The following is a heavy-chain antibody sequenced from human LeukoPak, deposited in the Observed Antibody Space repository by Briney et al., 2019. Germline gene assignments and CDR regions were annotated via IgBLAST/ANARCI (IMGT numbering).Heavy chain of an antibody. J-gene: IGHJ4*02. Sequence: GGSLRLSCAASGFTFSSYAMSWVRRAPGKGLEWVSAISGSGGSTYYADSVKGRFTISRDNSKNTLYLQMNSLRAEDTAVYYCAIQDRIAARPLDYWGQGTLVTVSS. D-gene: IGHD6-6*01. V-gene: IGHV3-23*01. CDR2: ISGSGGST. CDR3: AIQDRIAARPLDY. CDR1: GFTFSSYA.